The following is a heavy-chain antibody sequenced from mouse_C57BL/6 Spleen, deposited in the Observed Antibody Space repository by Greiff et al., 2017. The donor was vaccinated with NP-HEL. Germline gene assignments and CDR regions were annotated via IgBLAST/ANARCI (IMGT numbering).Heavy chain of an antibody. D-gene: IGHD2-3*01. CDR3: ARSIYDGYHGGAMDY. V-gene: IGHV1-80*01. Sequence: QVQLKESGAELVKPGASVKISCKASGYAFSSYWMNWVKQRPGKGLEWIGQIYPGDGDTNYNGKFKGKATLTADKSSSTAYMQLSSLTAEDSAVYFCARSIYDGYHGGAMDYWGQGTSVTVSS. CDR2: IYPGDGDT. CDR1: GYAFSSYW. J-gene: IGHJ4*01.